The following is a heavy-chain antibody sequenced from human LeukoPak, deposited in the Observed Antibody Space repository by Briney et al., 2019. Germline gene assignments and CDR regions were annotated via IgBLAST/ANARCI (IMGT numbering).Heavy chain of an antibody. Sequence: GGSLRLSCAASGFSFSSYWMSWVRQAPGKGLEWVAKIKEDGSGKYYVDSVEGRFTISRDNAKNSLYLQMNSLRAEDTAVYYCARGGFRYAFWGQGTLVTVSS. CDR2: IKEDGSGK. V-gene: IGHV3-7*05. J-gene: IGHJ4*02. D-gene: IGHD2-8*01. CDR3: ARGGFRYAF. CDR1: GFSFSSYW.